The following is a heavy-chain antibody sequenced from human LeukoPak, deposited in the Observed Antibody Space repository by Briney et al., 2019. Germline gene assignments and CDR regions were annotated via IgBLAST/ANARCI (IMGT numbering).Heavy chain of an antibody. Sequence: QSGGSLRLSCAASGFTFSSYGMHWVRQAPGKGLEWVTVISYDGSNKYYADSVKGRFTISRDNSKNTLYLQMNSLRAEDTAVYYCAKSDSGYYPDYWGQGTLVTVSS. J-gene: IGHJ4*02. V-gene: IGHV3-30*18. CDR1: GFTFSSYG. D-gene: IGHD3-22*01. CDR2: ISYDGSNK. CDR3: AKSDSGYYPDY.